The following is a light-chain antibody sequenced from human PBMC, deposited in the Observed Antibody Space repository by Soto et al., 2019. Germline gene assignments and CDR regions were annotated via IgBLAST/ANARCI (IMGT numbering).Light chain of an antibody. CDR2: LGS. V-gene: IGKV2-28*01. CDR3: MQALQTPWT. J-gene: IGKJ1*01. CDR1: QSLLYSNGYNY. Sequence: DIVMTQSPLSLPVTPGEPASISCRSSQSLLYSNGYNYLDWYLQKPGQSPQLLIYLGSNRASGVPDRFSGSGSGTDFTLTISRVEAEDVGVYYCMQALQTPWTFGQGTKVDIK.